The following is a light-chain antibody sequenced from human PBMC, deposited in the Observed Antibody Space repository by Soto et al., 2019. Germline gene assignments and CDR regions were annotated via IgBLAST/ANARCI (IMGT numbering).Light chain of an antibody. J-gene: IGKJ1*01. CDR3: QQYGSLSWT. CDR1: QSLSSSY. Sequence: EIALTLSPGTLSLSPGERATLSCRASQSLSSSYLAWYQQKPGQAPRLLIHGASTRATGVPDRFSGSGSGTDFTLTISRLEPEDFAVYHCQQYGSLSWTFGQGTKVDIK. CDR2: GAS. V-gene: IGKV3-20*01.